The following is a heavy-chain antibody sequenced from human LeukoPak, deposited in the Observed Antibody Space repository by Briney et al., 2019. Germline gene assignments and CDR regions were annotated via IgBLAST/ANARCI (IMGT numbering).Heavy chain of an antibody. D-gene: IGHD2-2*01. CDR1: GYTFTSYG. CDR3: ARYIVVVPAGHYYYMDV. V-gene: IGHV1-18*01. Sequence: GESLKISCKASGYTFTSYGISWVRQAPGQGLEWMGWISAYNGNTNYAQKLQGRVTMTTDTSTSTAYMELRSLRSDDTAVYYCARYIVVVPAGHYYYMDVWGKGTTVTISS. CDR2: ISAYNGNT. J-gene: IGHJ6*03.